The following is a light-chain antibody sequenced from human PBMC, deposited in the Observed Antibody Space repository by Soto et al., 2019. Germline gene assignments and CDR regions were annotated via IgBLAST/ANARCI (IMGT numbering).Light chain of an antibody. CDR2: DAS. J-gene: IGKJ1*01. V-gene: IGKV1-5*01. CDR3: QQYNSYAWT. CDR1: QSISSW. Sequence: DIQMTQSPSSLSASVGDRVTITCRASQSISSWLAWYQQKPGKAPKLPIYDASSLESGVPSRFSGSGSGTEFTLTISSLQPGDFATYYCQQYNSYAWTFGQGTKVDIK.